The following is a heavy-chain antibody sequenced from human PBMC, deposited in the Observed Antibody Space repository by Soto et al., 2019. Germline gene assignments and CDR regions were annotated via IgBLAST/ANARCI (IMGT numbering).Heavy chain of an antibody. Sequence: PRASLRLSCAASGITFTTYAMSWVRQAAGEGLEWVSTIAANVTNRHYADFVKGRFTISRDNSKNTLSLQMNSLRVEDTAIYYCAGDYLRLNSLNGNFYSFGMDVWGQGTAVTVSS. J-gene: IGHJ6*02. CDR1: GITFTTYA. D-gene: IGHD4-17*01. V-gene: IGHV3-23*01. CDR2: IAANVTNR. CDR3: AGDYLRLNSLNGNFYSFGMDV.